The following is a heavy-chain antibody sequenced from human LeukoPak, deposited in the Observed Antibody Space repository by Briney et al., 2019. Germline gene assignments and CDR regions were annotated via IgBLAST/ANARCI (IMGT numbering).Heavy chain of an antibody. Sequence: ESGGSLRLSCAASGFTFSSYAMHWVRQAPGKGLEYVSAISSNGGSTYYANSVKGRFTISRHNSKNTLYLQMGRLRDEDMAVYCCARGMATIQFYLGCWGQGTLVTVA. J-gene: IGHJ1*01. CDR2: ISSNGGST. D-gene: IGHD5-12*01. CDR1: GFTFSSYA. V-gene: IGHV3-64*01. CDR3: ARGMATIQFYLGC.